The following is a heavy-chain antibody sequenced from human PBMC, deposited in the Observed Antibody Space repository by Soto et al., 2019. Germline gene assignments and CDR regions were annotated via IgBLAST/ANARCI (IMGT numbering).Heavy chain of an antibody. D-gene: IGHD2-2*02. V-gene: IGHV4-31*03. J-gene: IGHJ5*02. CDR2: IYYSGST. CDR3: ARYIVVVPAAIEGSFDP. CDR1: GGSISSGGYY. Sequence: KPSETLSLTCTVSGGSISSGGYYWSWIRQHPGRGLEWIGYIYYSGSTYYNPSLKSRVTISVDTSKNQFSLKLSSVTAADTAVYYCARYIVVVPAAIEGSFDPWGQGTLVTVSS.